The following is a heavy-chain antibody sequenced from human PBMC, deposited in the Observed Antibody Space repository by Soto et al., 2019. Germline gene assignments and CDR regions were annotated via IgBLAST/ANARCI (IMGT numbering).Heavy chain of an antibody. V-gene: IGHV3-30*04. J-gene: IGHJ1*01. D-gene: IGHD3-3*01. CDR1: GFTFSASI. Sequence: PGGSLRLSCVASGFTFSASIMHWVRQAPGKGLEWVASMSYVESNKYYSDSVKGRFTISRDNSKNTLYLEMSSLRTEDTAVYYCARTLNYDLNDFWSGIESWGLGALVTVPS. CDR2: MSYVESNK. CDR3: ARTLNYDLNDFWSGIES.